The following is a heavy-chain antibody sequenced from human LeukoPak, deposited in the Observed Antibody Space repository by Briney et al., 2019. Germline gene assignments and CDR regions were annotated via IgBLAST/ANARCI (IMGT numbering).Heavy chain of an antibody. J-gene: IGHJ4*02. D-gene: IGHD6-13*01. V-gene: IGHV3-21*01. Sequence: GGSLRLSCAASGFTFSSYSMNWVRQAPGEGLEWVSSISSSSSYIYYADSVKGRFTISRDNAKNSLYLQMNSLRAEDTAVYYCARDLWAVAATSCFDYWGQGTLVTVSS. CDR2: ISSSSSYI. CDR1: GFTFSSYS. CDR3: ARDLWAVAATSCFDY.